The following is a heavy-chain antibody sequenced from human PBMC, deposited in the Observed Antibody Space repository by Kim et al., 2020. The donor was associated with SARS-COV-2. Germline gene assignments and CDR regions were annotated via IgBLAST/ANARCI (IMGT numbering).Heavy chain of an antibody. J-gene: IGHJ1*01. CDR3: AKGPYSSSWYFFQH. Sequence: GGSLRLSCAASGFTFSSYAMSWVRQAPGKGLEWVSAISDSGAGTYYADSVKGRFTISRDNSKNTLYLQMNSLRAEDTAVYYCAKGPYSSSWYFFQHWGQGTLVTVSS. CDR1: GFTFSSYA. D-gene: IGHD6-13*01. V-gene: IGHV3-23*01. CDR2: ISDSGAGT.